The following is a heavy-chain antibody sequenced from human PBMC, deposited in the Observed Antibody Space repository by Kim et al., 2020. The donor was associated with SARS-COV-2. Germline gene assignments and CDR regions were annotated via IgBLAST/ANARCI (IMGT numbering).Heavy chain of an antibody. J-gene: IGHJ6*02. CDR1: GGSFSGYY. D-gene: IGHD6-19*01. CDR3: ARLTGYSSGWYLRDYYYYGMDV. CDR2: INHSGST. V-gene: IGHV4-34*01. Sequence: SETLSLTCAVYGGSFSGYYWSWIRQPPGKGLEWIGEINHSGSTNYNPSLKSRVTISVDTSKNQFSLKLSSVTAADTAVYYCARLTGYSSGWYLRDYYYYGMDVWGQGTTVTVSS.